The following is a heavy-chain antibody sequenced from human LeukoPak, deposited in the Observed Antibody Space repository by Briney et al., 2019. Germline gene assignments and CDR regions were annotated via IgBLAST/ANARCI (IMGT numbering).Heavy chain of an antibody. CDR1: GFTFSDYY. CDR3: ARSPGLLWFGELSGNWFDP. J-gene: IGHJ5*02. D-gene: IGHD3-10*01. CDR2: ISSGGSTI. V-gene: IGHV3-11*01. Sequence: GGSLRLSCAVSGFTFSDYYMSWIRQAPGKGLEWVSYISSGGSTISHADSVKGRFTISRDNAENSLYLQMNSLRAEDTAVYYCARSPGLLWFGELSGNWFDPWGQGTLVTVSS.